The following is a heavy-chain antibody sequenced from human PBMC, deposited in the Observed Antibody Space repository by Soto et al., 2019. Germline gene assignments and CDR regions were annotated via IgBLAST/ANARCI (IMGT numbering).Heavy chain of an antibody. J-gene: IGHJ4*02. CDR1: GGSISSNDYS. V-gene: IGHV4-30-4*01. D-gene: IGHD5-18*01. CDR2: IHTSGSC. CDR3: ARAEYSYGYVDFDF. Sequence: QVPLQESGPGLVKPSQTLSLTCTVYGGSISSNDYSWSWIRQPPGKVLEWIGSIHTSGSCYYNRSLRSRVSISVTASKNQCSLELNSVTSTYTAVYYCARAEYSYGYVDFDFWGQVTLVNV.